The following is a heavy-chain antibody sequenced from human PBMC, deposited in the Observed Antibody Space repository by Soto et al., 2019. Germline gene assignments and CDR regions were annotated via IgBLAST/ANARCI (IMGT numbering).Heavy chain of an antibody. V-gene: IGHV1-69*13. D-gene: IGHD4-17*01. CDR2: IIPIFGTA. Sequence: SVKVSCKASGGTFSSYAISWVRQAPGQGLEWMGGIIPIFGTANYAQKFQGRVTITADESKNTLYLQMGSLRAEDTAVYYCAKDRYGANSNWYYFDYWGQGTLVTVSS. CDR3: AKDRYGANSNWYYFDY. J-gene: IGHJ4*02. CDR1: GGTFSSYA.